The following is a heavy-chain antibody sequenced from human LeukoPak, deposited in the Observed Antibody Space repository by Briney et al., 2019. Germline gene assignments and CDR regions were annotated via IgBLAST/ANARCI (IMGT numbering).Heavy chain of an antibody. V-gene: IGHV3-21*01. Sequence: RGSLRLSCAAPGFTFSSYSMNWVRQAPGKGLEWVSSISSSSSYIYYADSVKGRFTISRGNAKNSLYLQMNSLRAEDTAVYYCARDISSGDVDIVAIDAFDIWGQGTMVTVSS. J-gene: IGHJ3*02. D-gene: IGHD5-12*01. CDR2: ISSSSSYI. CDR3: ARDISSGDVDIVAIDAFDI. CDR1: GFTFSSYS.